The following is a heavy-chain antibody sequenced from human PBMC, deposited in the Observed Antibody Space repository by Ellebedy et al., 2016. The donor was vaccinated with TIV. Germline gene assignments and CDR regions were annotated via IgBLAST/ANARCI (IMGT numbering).Heavy chain of an antibody. J-gene: IGHJ4*02. V-gene: IGHV4-59*08. Sequence: MPSETLSLTCAVYGGSFSHYYWSWIRQPPGKGLEWIGYIYYSGSTNYNPSLKSRVTISVDTSKNQFSLKLSSVTAADTAVYYCASTNYYDSSGYYYYFDYWGQGTLVTVSS. CDR3: ASTNYYDSSGYYYYFDY. CDR1: GGSFSHYY. CDR2: IYYSGST. D-gene: IGHD3-22*01.